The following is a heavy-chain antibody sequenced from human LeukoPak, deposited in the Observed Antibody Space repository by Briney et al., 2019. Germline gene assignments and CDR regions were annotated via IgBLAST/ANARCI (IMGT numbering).Heavy chain of an antibody. D-gene: IGHD6-13*01. CDR1: GFTFNNYA. Sequence: PGGSLRLSCAASGFTFNNYAMSWVRQAPGKGLKWVSAISGSGGSTYYADSVKGRFTISRDNSKNTLYLQMNSLRAEDTAVYYCAKWVDYSSSTSFDYWGQGTLVTVSS. CDR3: AKWVDYSSSTSFDY. J-gene: IGHJ4*02. V-gene: IGHV3-23*01. CDR2: ISGSGGST.